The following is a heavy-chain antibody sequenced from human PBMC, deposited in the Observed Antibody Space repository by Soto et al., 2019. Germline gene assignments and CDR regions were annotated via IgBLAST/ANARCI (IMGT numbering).Heavy chain of an antibody. V-gene: IGHV3-15*07. Sequence: GGSLRLSCAASGFTFSNAWMNWVRQAPGKGLEWVGRIKSKTDGGTTDYAAPVKGRFTISRDDSKNTLYLQMNSLKTEDTAVYYCTTEFRQQRTLLYYYYGMDVWGQGTTVTVSS. CDR3: TTEFRQQRTLLYYYYGMDV. CDR2: IKSKTDGGTT. J-gene: IGHJ6*02. CDR1: GFTFSNAW. D-gene: IGHD6-13*01.